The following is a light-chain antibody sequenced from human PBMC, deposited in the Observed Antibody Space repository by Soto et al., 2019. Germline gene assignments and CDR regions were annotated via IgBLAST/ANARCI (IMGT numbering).Light chain of an antibody. CDR1: QSVSSN. J-gene: IGKJ1*01. Sequence: EIVMTQTPATLSVSPGERATLSCRASQSVSSNLAWYQQIPGQAPRLLIYGASTRATGIPARFSGSRSGTEFTLTISRLQSEDFAVYHCQPYNNWLTWTFGQGTKVEIK. CDR3: QPYNNWLTWT. CDR2: GAS. V-gene: IGKV3-15*01.